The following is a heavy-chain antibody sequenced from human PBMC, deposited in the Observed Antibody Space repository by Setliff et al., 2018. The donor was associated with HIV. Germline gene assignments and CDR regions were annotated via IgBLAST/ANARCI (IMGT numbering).Heavy chain of an antibody. D-gene: IGHD6-13*01. V-gene: IGHV4-34*01. CDR3: ARVSCSSWYSIPRYYYDSMDV. J-gene: IGHJ6*03. Sequence: SETLSLTCAVYGGSFSGYCWTWIRQPPGKGLEWIGEIQHTGRTNYNPFLSSRVTTSVDTSKNQFSLKLTSVTAADTAVYYCARVSCSSWYSIPRYYYDSMDVWGNGTTVTVSS. CDR2: IQHTGRT. CDR1: GGSFSGYC.